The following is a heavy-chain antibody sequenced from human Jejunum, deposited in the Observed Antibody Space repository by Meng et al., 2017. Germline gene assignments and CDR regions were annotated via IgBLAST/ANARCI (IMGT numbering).Heavy chain of an antibody. CDR1: GGSIESNNW. CDR3: ARADYVRYFDL. V-gene: IGHV4-4*02. J-gene: IGHJ2*01. D-gene: IGHD3-10*02. Sequence: QLQQQESGPGLVKPSETLSLTCAVSGGSIESNNWWTWIRQPPGQGLEWIGEVYHSGSTHYNPSLQSRVTISIDNSKNRFSLSLNSVTAADTAIYYCARADYVRYFDLWGRGTLVTVSS. CDR2: VYHSGST.